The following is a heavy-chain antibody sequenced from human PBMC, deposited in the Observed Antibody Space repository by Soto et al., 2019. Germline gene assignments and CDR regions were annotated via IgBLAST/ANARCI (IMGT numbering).Heavy chain of an antibody. CDR3: AQTTGWPGFDY. Sequence: SETLSLTCTVSGGSIRNYYWSWIRQPPGKGLEWIGYIYYSGSTNYNPSLKSRVTISVDTSKNQFSLKLTSVTAADTAVYYCAQTTGWPGFDYWSQGTLVTVSS. D-gene: IGHD6-19*01. V-gene: IGHV4-59*01. CDR1: GGSIRNYY. CDR2: IYYSGST. J-gene: IGHJ4*02.